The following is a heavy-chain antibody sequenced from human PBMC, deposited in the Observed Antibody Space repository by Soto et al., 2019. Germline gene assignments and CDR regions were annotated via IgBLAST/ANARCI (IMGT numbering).Heavy chain of an antibody. Sequence: VELVESGGGLVQPGGSLRLSCAASGFTFGSYAMTWVRQAPGKGLEWVSGISGGGSSRYYSDSVEARFTISRDNPKNLLFLQMNTLRAEDAAVYCGASVRFPSAPRRPLDYCLGDVWGNWTTITVSS. J-gene: IGHJ6*04. CDR1: GFTFGSYA. CDR2: ISGGGSSR. CDR3: ASVRFPSAPRRPLDYCLGDV. D-gene: IGHD2-21*02. V-gene: IGHV3-23*04.